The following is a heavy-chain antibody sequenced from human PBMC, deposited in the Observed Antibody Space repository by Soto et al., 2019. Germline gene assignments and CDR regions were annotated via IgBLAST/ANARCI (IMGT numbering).Heavy chain of an antibody. D-gene: IGHD1-7*01. Sequence: QVQLVQSGAEVKKPGASVKVSCKASGYTFTSYGISWVRQAPGQGLEWMGRISGYYGNTNYAQKLQGRVTMTTDTSTSTAYMELRSLRSDDTAVYYCARDRGYNWNYGWFDPWGQGTLVTVSS. J-gene: IGHJ5*02. CDR2: ISGYYGNT. V-gene: IGHV1-18*01. CDR3: ARDRGYNWNYGWFDP. CDR1: GYTFTSYG.